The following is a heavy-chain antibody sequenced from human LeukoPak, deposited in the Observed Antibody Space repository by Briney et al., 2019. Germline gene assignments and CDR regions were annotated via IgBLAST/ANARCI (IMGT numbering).Heavy chain of an antibody. Sequence: SETLSLTCTVSGGSISSGSYYWSWIRQPAGKGLEWIGRIYTSGSTNYNPSLKSRVTISVDTSKNQFSLKLNSVTAADTAVYYCARGVSGILDAFDIWGQGTMVTVSS. J-gene: IGHJ3*02. V-gene: IGHV4-61*02. CDR2: IYTSGST. D-gene: IGHD1-14*01. CDR3: ARGVSGILDAFDI. CDR1: GGSISSGSYY.